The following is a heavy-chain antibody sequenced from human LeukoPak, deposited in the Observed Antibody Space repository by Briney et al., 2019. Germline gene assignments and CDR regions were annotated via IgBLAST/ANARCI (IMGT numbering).Heavy chain of an antibody. D-gene: IGHD2-2*01. J-gene: IGHJ4*02. CDR2: IWYDGSNK. Sequence: GGSLRLSCAASGFTFSNYAMYWVRQAPGKGLEWVASIWYDGSNKYYTDSEKGRFTISRDNSKNTLYLQMNSLRAEDPAVYYCAKDRAEKYAFDYWGQGTLVTVSS. V-gene: IGHV3-33*06. CDR3: AKDRAEKYAFDY. CDR1: GFTFSNYA.